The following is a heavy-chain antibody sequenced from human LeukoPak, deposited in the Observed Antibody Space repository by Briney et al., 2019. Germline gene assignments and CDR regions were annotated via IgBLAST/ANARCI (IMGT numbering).Heavy chain of an antibody. J-gene: IGHJ4*02. CDR1: GFTFNNYA. Sequence: GGSLRLSCAASGFTFNNYAMNWVRQAPGKGLEWVSAISGSGGSTYYADSVKGRFTISRDNSKDTLFLQMHSLRPGDTAVYYCVREDTPATANYWGQGTLVTISS. CDR3: VREDTPATANY. CDR2: ISGSGGST. D-gene: IGHD2-21*02. V-gene: IGHV3-23*01.